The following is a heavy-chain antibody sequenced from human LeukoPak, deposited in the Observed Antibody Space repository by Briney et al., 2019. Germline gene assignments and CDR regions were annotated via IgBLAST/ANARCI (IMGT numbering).Heavy chain of an antibody. CDR3: ARQSITLIVVVPLGDAFDI. D-gene: IGHD3-22*01. V-gene: IGHV5-51*01. Sequence: GESLKISCKGSGYSFTSYWIGWVRQMPGKGLEWMGIIYPGDSDTRYSPSFQGQVTISADKSISTAYLQWSSLKASDTAMYYCARQSITLIVVVPLGDAFDIWGQGTMVTVSS. CDR2: IYPGDSDT. J-gene: IGHJ3*02. CDR1: GYSFTSYW.